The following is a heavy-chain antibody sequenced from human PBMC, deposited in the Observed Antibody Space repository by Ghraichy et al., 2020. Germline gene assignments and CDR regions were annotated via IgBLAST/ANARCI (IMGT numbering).Heavy chain of an antibody. CDR1: GFTFSGYW. J-gene: IGHJ4*02. CDR2: IKQDGSEK. CDR3: ATMSTAHDFWSGYQVYGFDY. V-gene: IGHV3-7*03. D-gene: IGHD3-3*01. Sequence: SCAASGFTFSGYWMSWVRQAPGKGLEWVANIKQDGSEKYYVDSVKGRFTISRDNAKKSLYLQMNSLRAEDTAVYYCATMSTAHDFWSGYQVYGFDYWGQGALVTVSS.